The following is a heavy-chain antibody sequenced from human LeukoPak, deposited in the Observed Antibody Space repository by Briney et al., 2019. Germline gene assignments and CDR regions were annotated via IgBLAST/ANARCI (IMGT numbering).Heavy chain of an antibody. CDR1: GFTFSSYG. Sequence: GGSLRLSCAASGFTFSSYGMHWVRQAPGKGLEWVAVISYDGSNKYYADSVKGRFTISRDNSKNTLYLQMNSLRAEDTAVYYCAKDGYNWGSDYYYGMDVWAKGPRSPSP. CDR3: AKDGYNWGSDYYYGMDV. J-gene: IGHJ6*02. D-gene: IGHD7-27*01. V-gene: IGHV3-30*18. CDR2: ISYDGSNK.